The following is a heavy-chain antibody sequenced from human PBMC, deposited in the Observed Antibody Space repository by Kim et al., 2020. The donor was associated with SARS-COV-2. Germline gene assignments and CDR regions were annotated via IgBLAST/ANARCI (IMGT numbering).Heavy chain of an antibody. Sequence: SETLSLTCTVSGGSISSYYWSWIRQPPGKGLEWIGYIYYSGSTNYNPSLKSRVTISVDTSKNQFSLKLSSVTAADTAVYYCARGGRVVVAATPYYYGMDVWAKGPRSPSP. CDR3: ARGGRVVVAATPYYYGMDV. D-gene: IGHD2-15*01. CDR1: GGSISSYY. V-gene: IGHV4-59*01. CDR2: IYYSGST. J-gene: IGHJ6*02.